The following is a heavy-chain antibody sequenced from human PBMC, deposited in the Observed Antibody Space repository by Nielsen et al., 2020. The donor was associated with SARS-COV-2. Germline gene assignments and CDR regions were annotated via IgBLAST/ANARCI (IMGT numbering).Heavy chain of an antibody. CDR2: ISWNSGSI. Sequence: GGSLRLSCAASGFTFDDYAMHWVRQAPGKGLELVSGISWNSGSIGYADSVKGRFTISRDNAKNSLYLQMNSLRAEDTALYYCAKDIGSITMVRGVNGMDVWGQGTTVTVSS. J-gene: IGHJ6*02. CDR1: GFTFDDYA. CDR3: AKDIGSITMVRGVNGMDV. D-gene: IGHD3-10*01. V-gene: IGHV3-9*01.